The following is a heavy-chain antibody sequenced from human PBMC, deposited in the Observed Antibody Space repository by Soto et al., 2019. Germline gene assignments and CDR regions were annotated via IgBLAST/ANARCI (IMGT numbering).Heavy chain of an antibody. V-gene: IGHV5-51*01. CDR2: IQPSDSDT. Sequence: EVQLVQSGAEVKTPGESLKISCKGSGYSFTRSWIGWVRQMPGKGLEWMGIIQPSDSDTRYSPSFQGQVTMSVDKSITTAYLQWSSLKASDTAMYYCAIFGSGSPYFDYWGQGTLVTVSS. D-gene: IGHD3-10*01. CDR3: AIFGSGSPYFDY. CDR1: GYSFTRSW. J-gene: IGHJ4*02.